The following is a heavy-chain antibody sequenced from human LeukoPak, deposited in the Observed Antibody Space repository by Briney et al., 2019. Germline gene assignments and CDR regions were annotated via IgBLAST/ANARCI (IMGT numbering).Heavy chain of an antibody. CDR1: GFTLSSYA. CDR2: VDGGGGGT. D-gene: IGHD6-13*01. CDR3: AKQSAGSAAWYSLHYDF. Sequence: GGSLRLSCAASGFTLSSYAMTWVRQAPGRGLEWVSSVDGGGGGTYYADSVKSRFTISRDNSKDTLYLQMNGLRAEDTAVYFCAKQSAGSAAWYSLHYDFWGQGTLVTVSS. V-gene: IGHV3-23*01. J-gene: IGHJ4*02.